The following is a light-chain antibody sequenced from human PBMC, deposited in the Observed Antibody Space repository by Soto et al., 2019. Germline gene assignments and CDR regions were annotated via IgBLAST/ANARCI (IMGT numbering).Light chain of an antibody. J-gene: IGLJ2*01. CDR1: SSDVGDYNY. CDR2: GVS. CDR3: SSYTSTNTLV. Sequence: QSVLTQPASVSGSPGQSITISCTGTSSDVGDYNYVSWYQQHTGKAPKLIIYGVSNRPSGISNRFSGSKSGNTASLTISGLQAEDEADYYCSSYTSTNTLVFGGGTKVTVL. V-gene: IGLV2-14*01.